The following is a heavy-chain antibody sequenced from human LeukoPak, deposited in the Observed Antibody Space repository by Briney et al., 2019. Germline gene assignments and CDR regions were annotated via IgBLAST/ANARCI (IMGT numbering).Heavy chain of an antibody. CDR1: GFAFSTYW. J-gene: IGHJ4*02. CDR3: ARGTAITAGIDF. Sequence: GGSLRLSCTASGFAFSTYWMFWVRQAPGKGLVWVSQINPEGASTTYGDPAKGRFTASRDNAKNALHLQMNSLRVDDAAVYYCARGTAITAGIDFWGRGTLVTVSS. V-gene: IGHV3-74*01. D-gene: IGHD6-19*01. CDR2: INPEGAST.